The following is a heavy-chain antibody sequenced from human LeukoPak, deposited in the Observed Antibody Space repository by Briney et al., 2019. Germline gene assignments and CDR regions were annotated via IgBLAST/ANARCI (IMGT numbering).Heavy chain of an antibody. J-gene: IGHJ4*02. Sequence: QPGRSLRLSCAASGFTFSSYGMHWVRQAPGKRLEWVAVIWYDGSNKYYADSVKGRFTISRDNSKNTLYLQMNSLRAEDTAVYYCAKDLGIAAAQDYWGQGTLVTVSS. CDR3: AKDLGIAAAQDY. V-gene: IGHV3-33*06. CDR1: GFTFSSYG. CDR2: IWYDGSNK. D-gene: IGHD6-13*01.